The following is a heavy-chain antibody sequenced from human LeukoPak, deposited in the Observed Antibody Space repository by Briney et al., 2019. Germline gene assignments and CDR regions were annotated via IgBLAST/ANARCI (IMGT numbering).Heavy chain of an antibody. D-gene: IGHD3-16*02. J-gene: IGHJ4*02. CDR3: AKERAGYTNPYDFDY. CDR2: ISGSGANT. CDR1: GFTFSSYA. V-gene: IGHV3-23*01. Sequence: GGSLRLSCAASGFTFSSYAMSWVRQAPGKGLEWVSSISGSGANTYYANSVSGRCAITRDNSKNTLYLHMHSLRAEATAVDYCAKERAGYTNPYDFDYWGQGTLVSVSS.